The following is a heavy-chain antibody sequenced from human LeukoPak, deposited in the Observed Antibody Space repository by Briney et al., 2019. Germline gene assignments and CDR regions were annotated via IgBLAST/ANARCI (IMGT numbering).Heavy chain of an antibody. Sequence: GGSLRLSCAASGFTFSSYGMHWVRQAPGKGLEWVAFIRYDGSNKYYADSVKGRFTISRDNAKNSLYLQMNSLRAEDTAVYYCARSGYCSSTSCYPVGYYYYMDVWGKGTTVTISS. J-gene: IGHJ6*03. CDR2: IRYDGSNK. D-gene: IGHD2-2*01. CDR1: GFTFSSYG. CDR3: ARSGYCSSTSCYPVGYYYYMDV. V-gene: IGHV3-30*02.